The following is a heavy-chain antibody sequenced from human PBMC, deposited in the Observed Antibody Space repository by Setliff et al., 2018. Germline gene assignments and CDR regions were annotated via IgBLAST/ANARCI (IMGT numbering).Heavy chain of an antibody. V-gene: IGHV3-15*01. J-gene: IGHJ4*02. CDR3: AKDLRGYYGSRSEYYFDY. Sequence: PGGSLRLSCAASGFTFSDAWMNWVRQAPGKGLEWVGRIKSKADGGTADFAAPVKGRFTVSRDDSISTLYLQMNSLRAVDTAVYYCAKDLRGYYGSRSEYYFDYWGQGTLVTVSS. CDR2: IKSKADGGTA. CDR1: GFTFSDAW. D-gene: IGHD3-10*01.